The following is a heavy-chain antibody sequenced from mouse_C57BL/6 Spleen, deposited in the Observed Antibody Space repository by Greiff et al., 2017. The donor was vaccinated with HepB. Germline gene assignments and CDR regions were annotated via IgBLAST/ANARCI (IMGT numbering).Heavy chain of an antibody. D-gene: IGHD1-1*01. V-gene: IGHV5-16*01. CDR1: GFTFSDYY. Sequence: EVHLVESEGGLVQPGSSMKLSCTASGFTFSDYYMAWVRQVPEKGLEWVANINYDGSSTYYLDSLKSRFIISRDNAKNILYLQMSSLKSEDTATYYCARESYGSTMDYWGQGTSVTVSS. J-gene: IGHJ4*01. CDR3: ARESYGSTMDY. CDR2: INYDGSST.